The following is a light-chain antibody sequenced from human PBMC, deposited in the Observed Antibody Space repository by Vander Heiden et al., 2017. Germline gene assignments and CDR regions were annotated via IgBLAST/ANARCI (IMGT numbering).Light chain of an antibody. CDR3: SSYTSSNTWV. Sequence: QSALTQPASVSGSPGQSITISCTGTSSAVGGYNYVSWYQQHPGKAPKLMIYDVNNRPSGVSNRFSGSKSGNTASLTISGLQAEDEADYYCSSYTSSNTWVFGGGTKLTVL. V-gene: IGLV2-14*03. CDR2: DVN. J-gene: IGLJ3*02. CDR1: SSAVGGYNY.